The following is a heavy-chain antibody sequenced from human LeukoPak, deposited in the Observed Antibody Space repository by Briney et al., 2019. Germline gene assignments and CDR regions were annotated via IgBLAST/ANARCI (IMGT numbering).Heavy chain of an antibody. J-gene: IGHJ4*02. CDR1: GFTFRRSW. Sequence: GGSPRPSCTASGFTFRRSWMAWIRRAPGKGLEWVANIEPDARGKYYVDIVKGRFTVSRDNTKNTVSLQMNSLRIEDTAVYYCARVEIRADFDFWGQGVLVTVSS. V-gene: IGHV3-7*01. CDR2: IEPDARGK. CDR3: ARVEIRADFDF.